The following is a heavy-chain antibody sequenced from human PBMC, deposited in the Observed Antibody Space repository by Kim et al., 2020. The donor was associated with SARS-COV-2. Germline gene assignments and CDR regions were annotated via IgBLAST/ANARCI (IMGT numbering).Heavy chain of an antibody. CDR1: GDSISSYY. V-gene: IGHV4-59*08. J-gene: IGHJ3*02. CDR3: ARRRTGTSPFDI. Sequence: SETLSLTCTVSGDSISSYYWSWIRQSPGEGLEWLGHISYTGSTETNPSLKSRVTISVGTSKTQFSLILRSVTAADTAVYYCARRRTGTSPFDIWGQGTMVTVPS. D-gene: IGHD1-1*01. CDR2: ISYTGST.